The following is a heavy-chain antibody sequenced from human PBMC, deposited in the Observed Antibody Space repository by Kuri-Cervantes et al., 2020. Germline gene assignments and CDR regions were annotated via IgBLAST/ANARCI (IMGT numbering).Heavy chain of an antibody. V-gene: IGHV3-9*01. J-gene: IGHJ4*02. D-gene: IGHD6-13*01. Sequence: SLKISCAASGFTFDDYAMHWVRQAPGKGLEWVSGISWNSGSIGYADSVKGRFTISRDNSKNTLYLQMNSLRAEDTAVYYCAKDRAAAGTYLDYWGQGTLVTVSS. CDR2: ISWNSGSI. CDR3: AKDRAAAGTYLDY. CDR1: GFTFDDYA.